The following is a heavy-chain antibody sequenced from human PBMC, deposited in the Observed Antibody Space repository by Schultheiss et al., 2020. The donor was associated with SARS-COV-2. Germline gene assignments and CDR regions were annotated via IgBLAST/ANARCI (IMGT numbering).Heavy chain of an antibody. J-gene: IGHJ6*02. CDR2: ISSSSSYI. CDR3: ARDKSSYYYYYGMDV. CDR1: GFTFSSYS. V-gene: IGHV3-21*01. Sequence: SCAASGFTFSSYSMNWVRQAPGKGLEWVSSISSSSSYIYYADSVKGRFTISRDNAKNSLYLQMNSLRAEDTAVYYCARDKSSYYYYYGMDVWGQGTTVTVSS.